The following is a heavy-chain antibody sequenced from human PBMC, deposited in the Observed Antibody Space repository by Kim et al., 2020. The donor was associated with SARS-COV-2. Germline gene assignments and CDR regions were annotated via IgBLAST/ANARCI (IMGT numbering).Heavy chain of an antibody. V-gene: IGHV3-74*01. J-gene: IGHJ4*01. CDR2: IHSDGKST. Sequence: GGSLRLSCAASGFTLSPYWMHWVRQAPGKGPVWAARIHSDGKSTAYADSVKGRFTISRDSAQNTLYLEMNSLSAEDTSVYYCVRGRGSDTGANTYIDYWG. CDR3: VRGRGSDTGANTYIDY. D-gene: IGHD2-8*02. CDR1: GFTLSPYW.